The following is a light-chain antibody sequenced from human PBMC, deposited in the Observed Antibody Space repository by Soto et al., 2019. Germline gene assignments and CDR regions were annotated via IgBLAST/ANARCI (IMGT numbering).Light chain of an antibody. CDR1: QSISAN. V-gene: IGKV3-15*01. Sequence: EIVMTQSPATLSVAPGERATLSCRASQSISANLAWHQQKPGQAPRLLIYAASIRATGVPARFSGSGSGTDFTLTISSLQSEHFAVYYCQHYNNWPPYTFGQGTKLEIK. CDR3: QHYNNWPPYT. J-gene: IGKJ2*01. CDR2: AAS.